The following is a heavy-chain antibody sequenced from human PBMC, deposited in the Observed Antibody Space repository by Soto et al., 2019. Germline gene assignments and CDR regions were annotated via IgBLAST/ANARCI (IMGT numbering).Heavy chain of an antibody. V-gene: IGHV1-3*01. CDR1: GYTFTSYA. CDR2: INAGNGNT. CDR3: ASSYSNYALIDYYYYGMDV. Sequence: ASVTGSCKTSGYTFTSYAMHWVRQAPGQRLEWMGWINAGNGNTKYSQKFQGRVTITRDTSASTAYMELSSLRSEDTAVYYCASSYSNYALIDYYYYGMDVWGQGTTVTVSS. D-gene: IGHD4-4*01. J-gene: IGHJ6*02.